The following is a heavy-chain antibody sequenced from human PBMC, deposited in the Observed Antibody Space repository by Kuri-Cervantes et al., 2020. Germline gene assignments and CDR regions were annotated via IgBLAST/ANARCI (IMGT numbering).Heavy chain of an antibody. V-gene: IGHV3-21*06. CDR2: ITTAKI. CDR1: GFTFSSYS. Sequence: GESLKISCAASGFTFSSYSMNRVRQAPGKGLEWVSLITTAKIFYADSVKGRFTISTDDAENSLYLQMNGLRAEDTAVYYCARSLYSGGNLNDWGQGILVTVSS. CDR3: ARSLYSGGNLND. D-gene: IGHD5-12*01. J-gene: IGHJ4*02.